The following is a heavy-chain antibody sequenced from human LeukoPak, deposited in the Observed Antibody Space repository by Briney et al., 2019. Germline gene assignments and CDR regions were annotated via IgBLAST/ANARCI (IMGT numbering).Heavy chain of an antibody. Sequence: GRSLRLSCAASGFTFDDYAMHWVRQAPGKGLEWVSGISWNSGSIGYAGSVKGRFTISRDNAKNSLYLQMNSLRPEDTALYYCAKVLKPLGATTEMTPFDYWGQGTLVTVSS. D-gene: IGHD1-26*01. V-gene: IGHV3-9*01. CDR3: AKVLKPLGATTEMTPFDY. CDR1: GFTFDDYA. J-gene: IGHJ4*02. CDR2: ISWNSGSI.